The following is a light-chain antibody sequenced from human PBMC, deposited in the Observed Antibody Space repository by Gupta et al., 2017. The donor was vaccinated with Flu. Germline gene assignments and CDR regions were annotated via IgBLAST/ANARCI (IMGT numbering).Light chain of an antibody. CDR3: EAWDYSLNGAYV. Sequence: VAIAWSARSSTIGGSNENCYHHRPATATNLLICGNNKRRSGVPARCSCSKSGTSAALAISGLQSEEEADYYCEAWDYSLNGAYVFGTGTKVTVL. V-gene: IGLV1-44*01. J-gene: IGLJ1*01. CDR2: GNN. CDR1: SSTIGGSN.